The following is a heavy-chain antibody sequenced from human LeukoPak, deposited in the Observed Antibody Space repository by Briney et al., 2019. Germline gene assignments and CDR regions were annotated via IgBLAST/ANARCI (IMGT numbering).Heavy chain of an antibody. D-gene: IGHD1-26*01. V-gene: IGHV3-21*01. J-gene: IGHJ4*02. Sequence: RGSLRLSCAASGFTFSSYSMNWVRQAPGKGLEWVSSISSSSSYIYYADSVKGRFTISRDNAKNSLYLQMNSLRAEDTAVYYCARDSAVGAIGAFDYWGQGTLVTVSS. CDR2: ISSSSSYI. CDR3: ARDSAVGAIGAFDY. CDR1: GFTFSSYS.